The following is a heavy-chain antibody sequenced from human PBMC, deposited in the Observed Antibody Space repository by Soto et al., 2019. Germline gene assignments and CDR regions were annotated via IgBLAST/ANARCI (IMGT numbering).Heavy chain of an antibody. J-gene: IGHJ4*02. CDR2: LNGDGSVT. D-gene: IGHD3-10*01. V-gene: IGHV3-74*01. Sequence: GGSLRLSCAASGFSFSNSWMHWVRQAPGRGLVWVSRLNGDGSVTNYADSVKGRFTISRDNSKNTLYLQMNSLRAEDTAVYYCAKVGSGSYIDYWGQGTLVTVSS. CDR3: AKVGSGSYIDY. CDR1: GFSFSNSW.